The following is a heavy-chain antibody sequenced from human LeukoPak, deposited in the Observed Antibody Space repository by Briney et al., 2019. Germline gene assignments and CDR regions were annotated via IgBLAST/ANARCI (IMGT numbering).Heavy chain of an antibody. D-gene: IGHD1-1*01. V-gene: IGHV4-38-2*01. CDR3: ARGTTMASFDY. Sequence: PSETLSLTCAVSGYSISSGYYWVWIGQPPGKGLEWIGSIYHRGSTYYNPSLKSRVIISLDTSKNQFSLELSSVTAADTAVYYYARGTTMASFDYWGQGTLVTVSS. J-gene: IGHJ4*02. CDR2: IYHRGST. CDR1: GYSISSGYY.